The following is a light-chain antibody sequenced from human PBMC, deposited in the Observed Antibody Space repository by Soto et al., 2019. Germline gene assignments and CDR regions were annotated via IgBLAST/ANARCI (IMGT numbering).Light chain of an antibody. V-gene: IGKV3-20*01. CDR2: GAS. Sequence: EVVLTQSPGTLSLSPGERATLSCRASQSVNSDYIAWYQQKLGQAPRLLIYGASSRATGIADRFSGSGSGTDFTLIISRLEPEDSAVYYCQQYLSPPGYTFGQGTKLEIK. CDR3: QQYLSPPGYT. CDR1: QSVNSDY. J-gene: IGKJ2*01.